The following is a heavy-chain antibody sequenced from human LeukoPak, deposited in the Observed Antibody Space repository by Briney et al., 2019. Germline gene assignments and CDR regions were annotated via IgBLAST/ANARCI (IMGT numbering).Heavy chain of an antibody. CDR1: GGTFSSYA. Sequence: ASVKVSCKASGGTFSSYAISWVRQAPGQRLEWMGWINVANGDTGYSQKFQDRVTITRDTSASTGYMEMSSLISEDTAVYYCASKPRGESRPFDYWGQGTLVTVSS. V-gene: IGHV1-3*01. D-gene: IGHD3-16*01. CDR3: ASKPRGESRPFDY. CDR2: INVANGDT. J-gene: IGHJ4*02.